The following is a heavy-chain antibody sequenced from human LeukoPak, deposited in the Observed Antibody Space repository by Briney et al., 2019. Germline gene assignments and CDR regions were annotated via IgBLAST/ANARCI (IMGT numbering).Heavy chain of an antibody. D-gene: IGHD1-7*01. J-gene: IGHJ3*02. CDR1: GYTFTGYY. V-gene: IGHV1-2*02. CDR2: INPNSGCT. CDR3: AREVTGTLDAFDI. Sequence: AASVKVSCKASGYTFTGYYMHWVRQAPGHGLEWMGSINPNSGCTNHAQRFQGRVTMARDTSISTAYMELGRPRSDDTAVYYCAREVTGTLDAFDIWGQGTMVTVSS.